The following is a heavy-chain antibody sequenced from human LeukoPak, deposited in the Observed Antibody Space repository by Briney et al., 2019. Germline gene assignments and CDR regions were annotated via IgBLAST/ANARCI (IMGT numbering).Heavy chain of an antibody. CDR1: GFNFSSYA. Sequence: GGSLRLSCAASGFNFSSYAMSWVRQAPGKGQEWVSTISDHGGATYYADSVKRRFIISRDNSKNTLYLQMDTLRAEDTAIYYCAKGYGSGWYDNWFDSWGQGTLVTVSS. V-gene: IGHV3-23*01. CDR3: AKGYGSGWYDNWFDS. D-gene: IGHD6-19*01. CDR2: ISDHGGAT. J-gene: IGHJ5*01.